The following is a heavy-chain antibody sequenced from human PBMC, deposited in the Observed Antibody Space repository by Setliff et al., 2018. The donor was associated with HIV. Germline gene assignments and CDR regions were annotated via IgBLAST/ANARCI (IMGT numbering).Heavy chain of an antibody. J-gene: IGHJ4*02. D-gene: IGHD2-15*01. Sequence: GASVKVSCKASGGTFSSYGINWVRQAPGQGLEWMGGIIPMFGTANYAQEFQGRVTITADESTSTVYMELTRLRSEDTAVYYCARTLGYCSGGSCYLDYWGQGTLVTVSS. CDR2: IIPMFGTA. CDR3: ARTLGYCSGGSCYLDY. CDR1: GGTFSSYG. V-gene: IGHV1-69*13.